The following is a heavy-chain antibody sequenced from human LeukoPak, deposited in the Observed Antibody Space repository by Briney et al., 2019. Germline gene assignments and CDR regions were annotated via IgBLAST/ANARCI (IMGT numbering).Heavy chain of an antibody. CDR3: ARSSDNYLYFDY. J-gene: IGHJ4*02. Sequence: PGGSLRLSCAASGFTVSGNFMSWVRQAPGKGLEWVSVIYASGTTYYAGPVKGRFTISRDNSKNTLYLQMDSLRAEDTAVYFCARSSDNYLYFDYWGQGILVTVSS. D-gene: IGHD1-1*01. CDR1: GFTVSGNF. CDR2: IYASGTT. V-gene: IGHV3-66*01.